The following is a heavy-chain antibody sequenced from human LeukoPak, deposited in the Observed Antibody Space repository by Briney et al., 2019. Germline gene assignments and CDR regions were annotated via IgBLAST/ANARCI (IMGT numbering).Heavy chain of an antibody. CDR2: TFYRSKWYY. V-gene: IGHV6-1*01. CDR1: GDSVSSNDAA. D-gene: IGHD5-12*01. J-gene: IGHJ4*02. Sequence: SQTLSLTCAISGDSVSSNDAAWNWIRQSPSRGLEWLGRTFYRSKWYYDSAVSVKSRITINPDTSKNQFSLQLNSVTPEDTAVYYCARADSGYDSDDENFDYWGQGTLVTVSS. CDR3: ARADSGYDSDDENFDY.